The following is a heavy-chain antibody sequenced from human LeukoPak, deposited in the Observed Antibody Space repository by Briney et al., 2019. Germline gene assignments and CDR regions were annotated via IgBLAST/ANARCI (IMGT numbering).Heavy chain of an antibody. CDR1: SGSINDYY. CDR2: IYSSGST. Sequence: PSETLSLTCTVSSGSINDYYWSWVRQPAGKGLEWLGRIYSSGSTTYNPSLKSRITMSVDTSKNQFSLKMTSVTAADTAVYYCAREGKWFGTYYYCMDVWGKGTTVTDSS. D-gene: IGHD3-10*01. V-gene: IGHV4-4*07. J-gene: IGHJ6*04. CDR3: AREGKWFGTYYYCMDV.